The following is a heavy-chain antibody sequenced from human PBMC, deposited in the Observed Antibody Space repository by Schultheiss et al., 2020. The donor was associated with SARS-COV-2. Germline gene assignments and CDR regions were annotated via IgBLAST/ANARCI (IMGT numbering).Heavy chain of an antibody. CDR1: GFTFSTYT. D-gene: IGHD5-24*01. Sequence: GESLKISCAASGFTFSTYTMNWVRQAPGKGLEWVSYISSSGSTIYYADSVKGRFTISRDNAKNSLYLQVNSLRAEDTAVYYCARGIIRGWLQPFDYWGQGTLVTVSS. CDR3: ARGIIRGWLQPFDY. V-gene: IGHV3-48*04. CDR2: ISSSGSTI. J-gene: IGHJ4*02.